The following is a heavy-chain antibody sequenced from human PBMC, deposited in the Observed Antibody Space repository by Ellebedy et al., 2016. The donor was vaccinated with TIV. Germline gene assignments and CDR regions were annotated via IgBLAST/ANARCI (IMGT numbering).Heavy chain of an antibody. CDR3: ARLKGVDGTIIIWSRGTFDL. CDR1: RTTFSNYW. CDR2: IYFDDSDL. J-gene: IGHJ3*01. D-gene: IGHD3-16*01. Sequence: GESLKISCKASRTTFSNYWIGWVRQMPGKGLEWMGVIYFDDSDLRYSASFQGHVTLSVDKSINTVYLQWSSLKASDTAMYYCARLKGVDGTIIIWSRGTFDLWGQGTKVTVSP. V-gene: IGHV5-51*01.